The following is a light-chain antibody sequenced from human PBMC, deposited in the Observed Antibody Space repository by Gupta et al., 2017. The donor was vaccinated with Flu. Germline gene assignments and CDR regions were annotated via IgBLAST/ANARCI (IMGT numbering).Light chain of an antibody. J-gene: IGLJ1*01. CDR1: NSNIGRDF. Sequence: RVTVSCSGSNSNIGRDFIHWRQQVPGTAPKLLIYKNDRRPSGVPARFSGSKSGTSAAMAISGLRAEDEADYYCVTWDANRSAYVFGTGTKVTVL. CDR2: KND. V-gene: IGLV1-47*01. CDR3: VTWDANRSAYV.